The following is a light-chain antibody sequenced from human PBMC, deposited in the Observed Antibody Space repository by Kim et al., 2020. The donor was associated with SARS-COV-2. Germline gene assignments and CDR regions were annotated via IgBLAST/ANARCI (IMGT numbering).Light chain of an antibody. Sequence: LSVSPGERATLSCRASQTVTGRLAWYQQKSGQAPRLVMYDVSTRASGIPARFSGSGSGTEFTLTISSLESEDFAVYYCQQYHNYYTFGQGTKLEI. J-gene: IGKJ2*01. CDR1: QTVTGR. CDR3: QQYHNYYT. CDR2: DVS. V-gene: IGKV3-15*01.